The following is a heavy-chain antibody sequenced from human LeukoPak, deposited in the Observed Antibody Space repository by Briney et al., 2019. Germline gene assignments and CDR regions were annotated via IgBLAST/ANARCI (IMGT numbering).Heavy chain of an antibody. D-gene: IGHD7-27*01. CDR1: GFTFSNYG. CDR3: ARDFAAGEHFYFDL. CDR2: IWYDGNNK. J-gene: IGHJ2*01. Sequence: PGRSLRLSCAASGFTFSNYGMHWVRQAPGKGLEWVALIWYDGNNKYYADSVKGRFTVSRDNSKNTLYLQMNSLRAEDTAVYYCARDFAAGEHFYFDLWGRGALVTVSS. V-gene: IGHV3-33*01.